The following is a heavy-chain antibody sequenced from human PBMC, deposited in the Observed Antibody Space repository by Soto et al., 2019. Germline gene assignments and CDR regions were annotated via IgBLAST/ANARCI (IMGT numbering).Heavy chain of an antibody. J-gene: IGHJ6*01. CDR1: GGIFSSYG. CDR3: ARDPPDTKRVFYGMDV. V-gene: IGHV1-69*12. Sequence: QVQLVQSGAEMKKPGSSVKVSCKASGGIFSSYGISWVRQAPGQGLEWMGGIIPMFGTTTYAQKFKGRVAITADEATSTAYMELSSLTSEDTALYYCARDPPDTKRVFYGMDVWGQGTMVTVSS. D-gene: IGHD5-18*01. CDR2: IIPMFGTT.